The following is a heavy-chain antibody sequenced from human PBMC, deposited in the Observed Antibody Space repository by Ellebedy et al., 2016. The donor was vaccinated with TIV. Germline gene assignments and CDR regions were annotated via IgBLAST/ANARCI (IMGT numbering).Heavy chain of an antibody. J-gene: IGHJ4*02. CDR1: GFTFSSYG. V-gene: IGHV3-33*08. CDR2: IWYDGSNQ. CDR3: ASLDRDY. Sequence: GESLKISCAASGFTFSSYGMHWVRQAPGKGLEWVAVIWYDGSNQYYADSVKGRFTISRDNSKNTLYLQMNSLRAEDTAVYYCASLDRDYWGQGTLVTVSS.